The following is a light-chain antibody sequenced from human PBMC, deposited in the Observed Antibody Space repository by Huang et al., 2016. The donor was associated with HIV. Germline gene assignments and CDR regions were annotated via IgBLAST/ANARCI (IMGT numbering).Light chain of an antibody. CDR3: QQYNNWLLS. V-gene: IGKV3-15*01. J-gene: IGKJ4*01. CDR1: RSVSSN. CDR2: GSS. Sequence: IVMTQSPATLSVSPGERVTVSCRANRSVSSNLAWYQQRPGQAPRLIISGSSTRAPGIPARFSGSGSGTDFSLTINSLQSEDFALYYCQQYNNWLLSFGGGTRVDI.